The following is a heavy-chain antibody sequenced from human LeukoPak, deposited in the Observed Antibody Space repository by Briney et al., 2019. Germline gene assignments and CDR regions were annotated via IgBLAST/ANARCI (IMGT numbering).Heavy chain of an antibody. V-gene: IGHV3-30*18. D-gene: IGHD5/OR15-5a*01. Sequence: GGSLRLSCAASGFTFSSYGMHWVRQAPGKGLEWMTVISYDGSNKYYSDSVKGRFTISRDNSKNTLYLQMNSLRTEDTAVYYCANSVTTRGAFHIWGQGTMVTVSS. CDR2: ISYDGSNK. CDR1: GFTFSSYG. CDR3: ANSVTTRGAFHI. J-gene: IGHJ3*02.